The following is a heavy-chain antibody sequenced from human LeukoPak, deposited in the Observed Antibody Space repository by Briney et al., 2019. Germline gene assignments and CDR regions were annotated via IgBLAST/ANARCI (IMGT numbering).Heavy chain of an antibody. D-gene: IGHD6-13*01. CDR1: GFTFSSYG. CDR3: ARFIGSSWPFDY. J-gene: IGHJ4*02. CDR2: IRYDGSNK. V-gene: IGHV3-30*02. Sequence: GGSLRLSCAASGFTFSSYGMHWVRQAPGKGLEWVAFIRYDGSNKYYADSVKGRFTISRDNSKYTLYLQMNSLRAEDTAVYYCARFIGSSWPFDYWGQGTLVTVSS.